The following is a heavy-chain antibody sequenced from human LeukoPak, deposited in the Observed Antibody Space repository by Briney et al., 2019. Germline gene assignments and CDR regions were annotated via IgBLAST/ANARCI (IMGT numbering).Heavy chain of an antibody. Sequence: SETLSLTCTVPGGSVSSGSYYWSWIRQPPGKGLEWIGYIYYSGSTNYNPSLKSRVTISVDTSKNQFSLKLSSVTAADTAVYYCARDTYGDSLFDYWGQGTLVTVSS. CDR3: ARDTYGDSLFDY. CDR1: GGSVSSGSYY. V-gene: IGHV4-61*01. J-gene: IGHJ4*02. CDR2: IYYSGST. D-gene: IGHD4-17*01.